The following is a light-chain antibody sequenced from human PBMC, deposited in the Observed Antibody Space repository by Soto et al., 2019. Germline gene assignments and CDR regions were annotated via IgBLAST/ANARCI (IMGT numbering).Light chain of an antibody. CDR2: SNT. Sequence: QSVLTQPPSASGTPGQRVTISCSGSSSNIGSYTVNWYQQLPGTAPKLLIYSNTQRPSGVPDRFSGSKSGTSASLAISGLQSEDEADYYCAAWDDSLNGYVFGTGTKVTVL. V-gene: IGLV1-44*01. CDR1: SSNIGSYT. J-gene: IGLJ1*01. CDR3: AAWDDSLNGYV.